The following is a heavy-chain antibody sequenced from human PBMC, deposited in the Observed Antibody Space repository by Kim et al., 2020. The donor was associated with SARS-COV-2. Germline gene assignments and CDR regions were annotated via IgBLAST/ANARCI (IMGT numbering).Heavy chain of an antibody. V-gene: IGHV3-48*03. CDR1: GFTFSSYE. Sequence: GGSLRLSCAASGFTFSSYEMNWVRQAPGKGLEWVSYISSSGSTIYYADSVKGRFTISRDNAKNSLYLQMNSLRAEDTAVYYCARDRDIVVVPAAFDAFDIWGQGTMVTASS. D-gene: IGHD2-2*01. CDR2: ISSSGSTI. J-gene: IGHJ3*02. CDR3: ARDRDIVVVPAAFDAFDI.